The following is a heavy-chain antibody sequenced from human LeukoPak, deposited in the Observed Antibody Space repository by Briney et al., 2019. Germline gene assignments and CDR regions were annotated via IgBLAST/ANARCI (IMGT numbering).Heavy chain of an antibody. CDR3: ARGRGSGWSRMYYFDY. V-gene: IGHV1-69*05. CDR2: IIPIFGTA. Sequence: ASVKVSCKASGGTFSSYAISWVRQAPGQGLEWMGGIIPIFGTANYAQKFQGRVTITTDESTSTAYMELSSLRSEDTAVYYCARGRGSGWSRMYYFDYWGQGTLVTVSS. J-gene: IGHJ4*02. D-gene: IGHD6-19*01. CDR1: GGTFSSYA.